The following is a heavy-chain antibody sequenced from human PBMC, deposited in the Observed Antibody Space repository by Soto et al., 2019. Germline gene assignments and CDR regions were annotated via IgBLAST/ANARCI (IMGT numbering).Heavy chain of an antibody. CDR3: AKSPNFYCSSTNCYKYYFDH. CDR2: ISYDGSEK. J-gene: IGHJ4*02. Sequence: QEQLVESGGGVVQPGKSLRLSCAASGFTFNTYGMHLVRQAPGKGLEWVAVISYDGSEKYYVDSVKGRFTISKDNSKNTLYLQMNSLRPEDTAVYYCAKSPNFYCSSTNCYKYYFDHWGQGTRVTVSS. D-gene: IGHD2-2*02. V-gene: IGHV3-30*18. CDR1: GFTFNTYG.